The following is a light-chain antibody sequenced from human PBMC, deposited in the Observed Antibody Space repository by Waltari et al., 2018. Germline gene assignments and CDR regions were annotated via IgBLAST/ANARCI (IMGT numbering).Light chain of an antibody. Sequence: QSALTQPRSVSGSPGQSVTISCTGTSRDVCAYDYVSWYQQHPGKAPKCMIYDVNKRPAGVPDRFSGSKSGNTASLTISGLQAEDEADYYCCSFGGGYPVVFGGGTTLTVL. CDR2: DVN. V-gene: IGLV2-11*01. CDR3: CSFGGGYPVV. CDR1: SRDVCAYDY. J-gene: IGLJ3*02.